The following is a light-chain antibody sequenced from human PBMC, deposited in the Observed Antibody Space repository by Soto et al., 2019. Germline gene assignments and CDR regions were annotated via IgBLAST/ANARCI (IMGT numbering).Light chain of an antibody. Sequence: QPVLTQSPSASASLGASVKLTCTLSSGHSSYGIAWHQQQPEKGPRYLMKLNSDGSHSKGDGIPDRFSGSSSGAERYLTISSHQSEDEADYYCQTWGTGIPVFGGGTQLTVL. CDR2: LNSDGSH. CDR3: QTWGTGIPV. CDR1: SGHSSYG. J-gene: IGLJ7*01. V-gene: IGLV4-69*01.